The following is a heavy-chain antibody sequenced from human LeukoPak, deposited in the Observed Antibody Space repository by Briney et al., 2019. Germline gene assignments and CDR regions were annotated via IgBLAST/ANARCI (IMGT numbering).Heavy chain of an antibody. D-gene: IGHD3-22*01. Sequence: GGSLRLSCAASGFTFSSYAMHWVRQAPGKGLEWVAVISYDGSNKYYADSVKGRFTISRDNSKNTLYLQMNSLRAEDTAVYYCVCGYYSELGAFDIWGQGTMVTVSS. V-gene: IGHV3-30*14. J-gene: IGHJ3*02. CDR2: ISYDGSNK. CDR1: GFTFSSYA. CDR3: VCGYYSELGAFDI.